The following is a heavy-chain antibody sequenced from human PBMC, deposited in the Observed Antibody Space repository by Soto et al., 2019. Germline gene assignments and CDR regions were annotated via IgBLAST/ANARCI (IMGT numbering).Heavy chain of an antibody. V-gene: IGHV1-3*01. J-gene: IGHJ6*02. CDR3: ARTLDIVATIRSYYYYGMDV. CDR1: GYTFTSYA. D-gene: IGHD5-12*01. CDR2: INAGNGNT. Sequence: ASVKVSCKASGYTFTSYAMHWVRQAPGQRLEWMGWINAGNGNTKYSQKFQGRVTITRDTSASTAYMELSSRRSEDTAVYYCARTLDIVATIRSYYYYGMDVWGQGTTVTV.